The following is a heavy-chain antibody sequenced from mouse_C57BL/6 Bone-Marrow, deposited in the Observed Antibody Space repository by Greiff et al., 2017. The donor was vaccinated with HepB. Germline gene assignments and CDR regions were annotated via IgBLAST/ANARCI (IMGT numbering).Heavy chain of an antibody. J-gene: IGHJ4*01. CDR3: ARHGGDYYGSSSLYYAMDY. CDR1: EYEFPSHD. Sequence: VQLKESGGGLVQPGESLKLSCESNEYEFPSHDMSWVRKTPEKRLELVAAINSDGGSTYYPDTMERRFIISRDNTKKTLYLQMSSLRSEDTALYYCARHGGDYYGSSSLYYAMDYWGQGTSVTVSS. CDR2: INSDGGST. V-gene: IGHV5-2*01. D-gene: IGHD1-1*01.